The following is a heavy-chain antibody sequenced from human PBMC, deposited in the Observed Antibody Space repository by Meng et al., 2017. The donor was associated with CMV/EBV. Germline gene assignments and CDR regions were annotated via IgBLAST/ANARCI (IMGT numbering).Heavy chain of an antibody. CDR2: ISYDGSNK. J-gene: IGHJ4*02. CDR3: ARGWLRARIDY. CDR1: GFTFSSYA. Sequence: GESLKISCAASGFTFSSYAMHWVRQAPGKGLEWVAVISYDGSNKYYADSVKGRFTISRDNSKNTLYLQMNSLRAEDMAVYYCARGWLRARIDYWGQGTLVTVSS. V-gene: IGHV3-30*04. D-gene: IGHD5-18*01.